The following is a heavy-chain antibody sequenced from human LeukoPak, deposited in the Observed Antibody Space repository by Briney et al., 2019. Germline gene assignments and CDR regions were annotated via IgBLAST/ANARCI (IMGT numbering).Heavy chain of an antibody. CDR2: IWYDGSNK. D-gene: IGHD6-19*01. J-gene: IGHJ4*02. V-gene: IGHV3-33*01. Sequence: PGGSLRLSCAASGFTFSSYAMHWVRQAPGKGLEWVAVIWYDGSNKYYADSVKGRFTISRDHSKNTLYLQMKSLRAEDTAVYYCARELEIAVAGTLGYWGQGALVTVSS. CDR3: ARELEIAVAGTLGY. CDR1: GFTFSSYA.